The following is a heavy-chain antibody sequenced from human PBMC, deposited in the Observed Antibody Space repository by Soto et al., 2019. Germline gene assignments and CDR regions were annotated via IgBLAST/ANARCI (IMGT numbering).Heavy chain of an antibody. V-gene: IGHV3-23*01. J-gene: IGHJ3*02. CDR1: GFTFNNYA. CDR3: GKGNSKWGTGDAFDI. Sequence: LRLSCAASGFTFNNYALNWVRQAPWKGLEWVSSISGTGGSTFYAGSAKGRFTISRDNSKNTLFLQMTSLRAEDTAVYYCGKGNSKWGTGDAFDIWGQGTMVTVSS. CDR2: ISGTGGST. D-gene: IGHD7-27*01.